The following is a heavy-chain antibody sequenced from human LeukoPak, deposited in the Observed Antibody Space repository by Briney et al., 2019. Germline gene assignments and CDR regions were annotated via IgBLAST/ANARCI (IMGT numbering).Heavy chain of an antibody. J-gene: IGHJ4*02. D-gene: IGHD3-10*01. CDR2: INPNRGGT. CDR1: GYTFNGYY. Sequence: ASVKVSCKASGYTFNGYYMHWVRQAPGQGLEWMGWINPNRGGTNYAQKFQGRVTMTRDTSISTAYMELSSLTSDDTAVYYCARGVTMVRGVIPREYYFDYWGQGTLVTVSS. CDR3: ARGVTMVRGVIPREYYFDY. V-gene: IGHV1-2*02.